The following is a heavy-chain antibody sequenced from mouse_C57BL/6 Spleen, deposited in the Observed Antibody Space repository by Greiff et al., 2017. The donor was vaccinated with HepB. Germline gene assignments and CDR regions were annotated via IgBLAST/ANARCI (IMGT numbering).Heavy chain of an antibody. CDR3: ARGDGSSYDAMDY. J-gene: IGHJ4*01. CDR2: IYPGDGDT. D-gene: IGHD1-1*01. Sequence: QVTLKESGAELVKPGASVKISCKASGYAFSSYWMNWVKQRPGKGLEWIGQIYPGDGDTNYNGKFKGKATLTADKSSSTAYMQRSSLTAEDSAVYFCARGDGSSYDAMDYWGQGTSVTVSS. V-gene: IGHV1-80*01. CDR1: GYAFSSYW.